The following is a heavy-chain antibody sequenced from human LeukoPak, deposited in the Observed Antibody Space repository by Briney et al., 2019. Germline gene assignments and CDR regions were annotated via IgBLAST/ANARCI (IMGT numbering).Heavy chain of an antibody. Sequence: PGGSLRLSCAASGLTFSSYSMNWVRQAPGKGLEWVSYISSSSSTIYYADSVKGRFTISRDNAKNSLYLQMNSLRAEDTAVYYCATYSSSWHFDYWGQGTLVTVSS. CDR1: GLTFSSYS. CDR3: ATYSSSWHFDY. D-gene: IGHD6-13*01. V-gene: IGHV3-48*01. CDR2: ISSSSSTI. J-gene: IGHJ4*02.